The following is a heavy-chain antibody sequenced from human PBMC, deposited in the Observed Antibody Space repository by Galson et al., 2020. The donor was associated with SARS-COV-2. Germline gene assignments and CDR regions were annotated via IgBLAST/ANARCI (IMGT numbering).Heavy chain of an antibody. D-gene: IGHD5-12*01. V-gene: IGHV4-34*01. CDR1: GGSFSGYY. CDR3: ARGVSGYDFGLDV. Sequence: LETLSLTCAVYGGSFSGYYWSWIRQPPGKGLEWIGEINHSGSTNYNPSLKSRVTISVDTSKNQFSLKLSSVTAADTAVYYCARGVSGYDFGLDVWGKGTTVTVSS. CDR2: INHSGST. J-gene: IGHJ6*04.